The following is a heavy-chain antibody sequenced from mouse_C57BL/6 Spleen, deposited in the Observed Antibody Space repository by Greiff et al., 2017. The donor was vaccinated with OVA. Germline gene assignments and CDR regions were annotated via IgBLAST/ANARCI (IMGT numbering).Heavy chain of an antibody. CDR2: ISYDGSN. J-gene: IGHJ3*01. CDR1: GYSITSGYY. CDR3: ARGYGNYDWFAD. Sequence: EVKLQQSGPGLVKPSQSLSLTCSVTGYSITSGYYWNWIRQFPGNKLEWMGYISYDGSNNYNPSLKNRISITRDTSKNQFFLKLNSVTTEDTATYYCARGYGNYDWFADWGQGTLVTVSA. V-gene: IGHV3-6*01. D-gene: IGHD2-1*01.